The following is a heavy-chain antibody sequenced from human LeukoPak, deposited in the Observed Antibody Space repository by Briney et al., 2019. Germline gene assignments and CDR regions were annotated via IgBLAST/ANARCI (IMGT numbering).Heavy chain of an antibody. D-gene: IGHD5-24*01. CDR1: GGSLTSNSYY. Sequence: SDTLSLTCTVSGGSLTSNSYYWGWLRQPPGKDLEWLGSIYYSGSTYYNPSLKSRVTISADTSKNQFSLKLRSVTAADTAVYYCGRDSVEMGTIHSDYWGQGTLVTVSS. J-gene: IGHJ4*02. V-gene: IGHV4-39*07. CDR2: IYYSGST. CDR3: GRDSVEMGTIHSDY.